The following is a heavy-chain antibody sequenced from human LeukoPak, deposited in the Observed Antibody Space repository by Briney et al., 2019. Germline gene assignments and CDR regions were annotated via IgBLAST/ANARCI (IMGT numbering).Heavy chain of an antibody. D-gene: IGHD6-13*01. Sequence: SETLSLTCTVSGGSISSYYWSWIRQPPGKGLEWIGYIYYSGSTNYNPSLKSRVTISVDTSKNQFSLKLSSVTAADTAVYYCARFLAARFDYWGQGTLVTVSS. CDR3: ARFLAARFDY. V-gene: IGHV4-59*01. CDR1: GGSISSYY. J-gene: IGHJ4*02. CDR2: IYYSGST.